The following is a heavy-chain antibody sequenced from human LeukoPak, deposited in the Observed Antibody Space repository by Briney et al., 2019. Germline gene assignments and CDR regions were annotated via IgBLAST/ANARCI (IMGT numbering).Heavy chain of an antibody. CDR3: VYSGDYEKGY. D-gene: IGHD4-17*01. Sequence: GGSLRLSCAASGFTVSSNYMSWVRQAPGKGLEWVSVIYSGGSTYYADSVKGRFTISRDNAKNSLYLQMNSLRAEDTAVYYCVYSGDYEKGYWGQGTLVTVSS. CDR1: GFTVSSNY. CDR2: IYSGGST. V-gene: IGHV3-53*01. J-gene: IGHJ4*02.